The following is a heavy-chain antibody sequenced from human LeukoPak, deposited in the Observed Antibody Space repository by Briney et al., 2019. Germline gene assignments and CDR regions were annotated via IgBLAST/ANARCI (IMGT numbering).Heavy chain of an antibody. CDR3: ARGQRLRSLEWLYYFDY. Sequence: ASVKVSCKASGYTFTSYDINWVRQATGQGLEWMGWMNPNSGNTGYAQKFQGRVTMTRNTSISTAYMELSSLRSEDTAVYYCARGQRLRSLEWLYYFDYWGQGTLVTVSS. V-gene: IGHV1-8*01. CDR2: MNPNSGNT. D-gene: IGHD3-3*01. CDR1: GYTFTSYD. J-gene: IGHJ4*02.